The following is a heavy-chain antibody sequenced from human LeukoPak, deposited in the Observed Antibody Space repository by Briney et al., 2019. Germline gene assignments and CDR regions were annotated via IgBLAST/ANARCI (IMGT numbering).Heavy chain of an antibody. CDR1: GGTFSSYA. CDR3: ARDGESYYLSAPEYFQH. Sequence: ASVKVSCKASGGTFSSYAISWVRQAPGQGLEWMGGIIPIFGTANYAQKFQGRVTITADESTSTAYMELSSLRSEDTAVYYCARDGESYYLSAPEYFQHWGQGTLVTVSS. J-gene: IGHJ1*01. V-gene: IGHV1-69*13. D-gene: IGHD1-26*01. CDR2: IIPIFGTA.